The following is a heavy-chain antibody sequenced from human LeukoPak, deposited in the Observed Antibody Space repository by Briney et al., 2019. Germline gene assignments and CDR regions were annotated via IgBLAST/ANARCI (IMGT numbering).Heavy chain of an antibody. D-gene: IGHD1-26*01. CDR1: GFTFSSYG. CDR2: IRYDGSNK. J-gene: IGHJ4*02. CDR3: AKHAASIVGAKGLDY. Sequence: PGGSLRLSXAASGFTFSSYGMHWVGQAPGKRLEWVAFIRYDGSNKYYADSVKGRFTISRDNSKNTLYLQMNSLRAEDTAVYYCAKHAASIVGAKGLDYWGQGTLVTVSS. V-gene: IGHV3-30*02.